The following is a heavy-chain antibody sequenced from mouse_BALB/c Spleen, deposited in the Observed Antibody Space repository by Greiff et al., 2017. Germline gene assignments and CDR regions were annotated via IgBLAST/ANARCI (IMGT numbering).Heavy chain of an antibody. CDR1: GFTFSSYA. J-gene: IGHJ4*01. V-gene: IGHV5-9-3*01. CDR2: ISSGGSYT. CDR3: ARRVGGYAMDY. D-gene: IGHD1-1*02. Sequence: EVKVVESGGGLVKPGGSLKLSCAASGFTFSSYAMSWVRQTPEKRLEWVATISSGGSYTYYPDSVKGRFTISRDNAKNTLYLQMSSLRSEDTAMYYCARRVGGYAMDYWGQGTSVTVSS.